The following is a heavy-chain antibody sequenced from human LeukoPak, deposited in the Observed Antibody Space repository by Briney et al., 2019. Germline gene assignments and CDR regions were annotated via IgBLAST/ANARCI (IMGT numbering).Heavy chain of an antibody. Sequence: SETLSLTCTVSGGSISNYYWSWIRQPPGKGLKWIAYIDYRGSTTYNPSLKSRVTISVDTSRNQFSLKLSSVTAADTAVYYCARSRSGYSYDHAAFDIWGQGTMVTVSP. J-gene: IGHJ3*02. D-gene: IGHD5-18*01. V-gene: IGHV4-59*01. CDR2: IDYRGST. CDR3: ARSRSGYSYDHAAFDI. CDR1: GGSISNYY.